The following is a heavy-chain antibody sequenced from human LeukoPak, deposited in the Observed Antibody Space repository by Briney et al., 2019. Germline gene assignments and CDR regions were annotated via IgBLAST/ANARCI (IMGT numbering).Heavy chain of an antibody. Sequence: PGGSLRLSCAASGVTLSNFAMHWVRQAPGKGLEWVAFISYDGNNKYYADSVKGRFTISRDSSKNTLYLQVNSLRAEDTTVYYCAREEPGIAAAGMDYWGQGTLVTVSS. CDR2: ISYDGNNK. J-gene: IGHJ4*02. CDR3: AREEPGIAAAGMDY. V-gene: IGHV3-30-3*01. CDR1: GVTLSNFA. D-gene: IGHD6-13*01.